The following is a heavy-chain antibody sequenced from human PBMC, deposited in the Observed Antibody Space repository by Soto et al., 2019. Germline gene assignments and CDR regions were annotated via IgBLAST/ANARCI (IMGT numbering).Heavy chain of an antibody. Sequence: EVQLLESGGGLVQPGGSLRLSCAASGFTFSSYAMSWVRQAPGKGLEWVTAINSSGDNTYYADSVKGRFTVSRDNSKNTLYLQMNSLRAEDTAVYYCAKLITGRTDDGFDIWGQGTMVTVSS. D-gene: IGHD1-20*01. J-gene: IGHJ3*02. CDR1: GFTFSSYA. CDR3: AKLITGRTDDGFDI. CDR2: INSSGDNT. V-gene: IGHV3-23*01.